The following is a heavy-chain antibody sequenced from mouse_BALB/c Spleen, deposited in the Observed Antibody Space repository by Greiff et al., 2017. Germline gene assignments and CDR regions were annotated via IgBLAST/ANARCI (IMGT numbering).Heavy chain of an antibody. D-gene: IGHD2-1*01. CDR1: GYTFTSYW. J-gene: IGHJ2*01. Sequence: VQLQQSGAELARPGASVKLSCKASGYTFTSYWMQWVKQRPGQGLEWIGAIYPGDGDTRYTQKFKGKATLTADKSSSTAYMQLSSLASEDSAVYYCARGDGNYVRGMGNFDYWGQGTTLTVSS. CDR2: IYPGDGDT. CDR3: ARGDGNYVRGMGNFDY. V-gene: IGHV1-87*01.